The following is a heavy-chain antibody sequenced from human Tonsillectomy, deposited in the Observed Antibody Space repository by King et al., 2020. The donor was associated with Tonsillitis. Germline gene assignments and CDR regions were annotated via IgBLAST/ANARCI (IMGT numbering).Heavy chain of an antibody. V-gene: IGHV1-69*01. Sequence: QLVQSGAEVKKPGSSVKVSCKASGGTFSSFAISWVRQAPGQGLEWMGGIIPIFGTANYAQKFQGRVTITADESTSTAYMELSLRSEYTAVYYCASAYYDSSGFYLSLPFDYWGQGTLVTVSS. CDR2: IIPIFGTA. CDR1: GGTFSSFA. J-gene: IGHJ4*02. CDR3: ASAYYDSSGFYLSLPFDY. D-gene: IGHD3-22*01.